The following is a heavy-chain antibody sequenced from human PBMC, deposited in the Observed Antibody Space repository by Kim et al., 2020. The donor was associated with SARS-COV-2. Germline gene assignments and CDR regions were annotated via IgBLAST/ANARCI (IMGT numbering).Heavy chain of an antibody. J-gene: IGHJ5*02. CDR2: IIPIFGTA. Sequence: SVKVSCKASGGTFSSYAISWVRQAPGQGLEWMGGIIPIFGTANYAQEFQGRVTITADESTSTAYMELSSLRSEDTAVYYCARGVSIAARRGFDPWGQGTLVTVSS. CDR1: GGTFSSYA. V-gene: IGHV1-69*13. CDR3: ARGVSIAARRGFDP. D-gene: IGHD6-6*01.